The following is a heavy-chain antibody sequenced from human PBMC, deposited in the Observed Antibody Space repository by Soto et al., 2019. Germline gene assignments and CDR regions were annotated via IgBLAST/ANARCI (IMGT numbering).Heavy chain of an antibody. CDR3: ARGVGTAPEIYYYYMDV. CDR1: GGSFSGYY. Sequence: QVQLQQWGAGLLKPSETLSLTCAVYGGSFSGYYWSWIRQPPGKGLEWSGEINHSGSTNYNPSLKSRVTISVDTSKNQFSLKLSSVTAADTAVYYCARGVGTAPEIYYYYMDVWGKGTTVTVSS. J-gene: IGHJ6*03. V-gene: IGHV4-34*01. D-gene: IGHD5-18*01. CDR2: INHSGST.